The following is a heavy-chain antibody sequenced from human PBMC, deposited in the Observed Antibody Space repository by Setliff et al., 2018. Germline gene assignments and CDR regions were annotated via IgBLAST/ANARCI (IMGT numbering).Heavy chain of an antibody. V-gene: IGHV3-30*04. J-gene: IGHJ4*02. CDR1: GFTFSSYA. CDR3: ARDPHFDS. Sequence: GGSLRLSCAASGFTFSSYAMHWVRQAPGKGLEWVAVISYDGSNKYSADSVKGRFTISRDNSKNTLYLQMNSLRAEDTAVYYCARDPHFDSWGQGTLVTVSS. CDR2: ISYDGSNK.